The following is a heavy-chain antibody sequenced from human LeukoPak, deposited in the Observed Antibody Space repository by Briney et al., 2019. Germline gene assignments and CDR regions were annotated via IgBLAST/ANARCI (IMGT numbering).Heavy chain of an antibody. V-gene: IGHV3-21*01. J-gene: IGHJ4*02. CDR2: ISSSSSYI. CDR1: GFTFSSYS. CDR3: ARELRPGFLYYFDY. Sequence: GGSLRLSCAASGFTFSSYSMNWVRQAPGKGLEWVSSISSSSSYIYYADSVKGRFTISRDNAKNSLYLQMNSLRAEDTAVYYCARELRPGFLYYFDYWGQGTLVTVSS. D-gene: IGHD3-9*01.